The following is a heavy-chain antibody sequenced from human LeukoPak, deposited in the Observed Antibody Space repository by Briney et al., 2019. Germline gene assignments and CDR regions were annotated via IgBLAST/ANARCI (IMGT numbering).Heavy chain of an antibody. Sequence: SVKVSCKASGGTFSSYAISWVRQAPGQGLEWMGGIIPIFGTANYAQKFQGRVTITTDESTSTAYMELSSLRSEDTAVYYCARGHCSSTSCYAFDIWGQGTMVTVSS. CDR3: ARGHCSSTSCYAFDI. J-gene: IGHJ3*02. V-gene: IGHV1-69*05. D-gene: IGHD2-2*01. CDR1: GGTFSSYA. CDR2: IIPIFGTA.